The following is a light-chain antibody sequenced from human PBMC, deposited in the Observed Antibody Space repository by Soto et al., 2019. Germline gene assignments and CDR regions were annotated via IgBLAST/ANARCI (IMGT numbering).Light chain of an antibody. J-gene: IGLJ2*01. V-gene: IGLV2-8*01. CDR3: SSYAGSNNVI. CDR1: SSDVGGYNY. CDR2: EVS. Sequence: QAVVTQPPSASGSPGQSVTISCTGTSSDVGGYNYVSWYQQHPGKAPKLMIYEVSERPSGVPDRFSGSKSGNTASLTVSGLQAEDEADYYCSSYAGSNNVIFGGGTKL.